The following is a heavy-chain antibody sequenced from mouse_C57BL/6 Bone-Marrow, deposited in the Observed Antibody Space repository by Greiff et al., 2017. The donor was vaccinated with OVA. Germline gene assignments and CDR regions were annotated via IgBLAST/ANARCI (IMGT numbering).Heavy chain of an antibody. CDR1: GYTFTSYT. V-gene: IGHV1-4*01. CDR2: INPSSGYT. Sequence: QVQLQQSGAELARPGASVKMSCKASGYTFTSYTMHWVKQRPGQGLEWIGYINPSSGYTKYNQKFKDKATLTADKSSSTAYMQLSSLTSEDSAVYYCARSKTVVAEDFDVCGTGTTVTVSA. CDR3: ARSKTVVAEDFDV. D-gene: IGHD1-1*01. J-gene: IGHJ1*03.